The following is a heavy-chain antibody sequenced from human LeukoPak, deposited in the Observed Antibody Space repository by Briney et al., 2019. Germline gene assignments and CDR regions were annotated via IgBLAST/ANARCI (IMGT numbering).Heavy chain of an antibody. CDR2: IYSGGST. CDR1: GFTVRSNN. CDR3: ARVNYYDLYFDL. Sequence: GGSLRLSCAASGFTVRSNNMSWVRQAPGRGLEWVSVIYSGGSTYNADSVKGRFTISRDNFKNTLYLQMNSLRAEDTAVYYCARVNYYDLYFDLWGRGTLVTVSS. V-gene: IGHV3-66*01. J-gene: IGHJ2*01. D-gene: IGHD3-22*01.